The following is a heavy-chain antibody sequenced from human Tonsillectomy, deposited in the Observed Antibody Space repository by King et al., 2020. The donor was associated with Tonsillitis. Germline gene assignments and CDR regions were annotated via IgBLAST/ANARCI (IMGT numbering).Heavy chain of an antibody. J-gene: IGHJ6*02. CDR2: ISSTGSYI. CDR1: GFAFRDYS. Sequence: QLVQSGGGLVKPGGSLRLSCAASGFAFRDYSMNWVRQAPGKGLEWVSSISSTGSYIYYADSLKGRFTISRDNARNSLFLRINSLRAEDTAVYYCAGDIRRGYYYYGMDVWGQGTTVTVSS. V-gene: IGHV3-21*01. CDR3: AGDIRRGYYYYGMDV. D-gene: IGHD2-21*01.